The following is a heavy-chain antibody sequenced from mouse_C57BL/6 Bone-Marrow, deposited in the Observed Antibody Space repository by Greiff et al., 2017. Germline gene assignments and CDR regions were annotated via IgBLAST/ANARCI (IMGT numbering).Heavy chain of an antibody. V-gene: IGHV5-16*01. J-gene: IGHJ4*01. Sequence: DVKLVESEGGLVQPGSSMKLSCTASGFTFSDYYMAWVRQVPEKGLEWVANINYDGSSTYYLDSLKSRFIISRDTAKNILYLQMSSLKSEDTATYYCAREFTTVVATDYAMDYWGQGTSVTVSS. D-gene: IGHD1-1*01. CDR1: GFTFSDYY. CDR3: AREFTTVVATDYAMDY. CDR2: INYDGSST.